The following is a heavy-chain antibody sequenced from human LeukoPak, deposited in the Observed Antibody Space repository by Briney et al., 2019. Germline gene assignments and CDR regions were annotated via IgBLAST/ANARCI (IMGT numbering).Heavy chain of an antibody. Sequence: PGGSLRLSCAASGFTFSSYAMSWVRQAPGKGLEWVSAISGSGGSTYYADSVKGRFTISRDNSKNTLYLQMNSLRAEDTAVYYCARDRGRTVTTVVGAFDIWGQGTMVTVSS. D-gene: IGHD4-17*01. CDR1: GFTFSSYA. CDR3: ARDRGRTVTTVVGAFDI. CDR2: ISGSGGST. V-gene: IGHV3-23*01. J-gene: IGHJ3*02.